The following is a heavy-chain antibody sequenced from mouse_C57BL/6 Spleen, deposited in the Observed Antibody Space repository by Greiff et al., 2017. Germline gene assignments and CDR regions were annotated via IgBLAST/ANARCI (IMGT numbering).Heavy chain of an antibody. CDR3: ARDDDDRNEMDY. CDR1: GFNIKDYY. V-gene: IGHV14-2*01. CDR2: IDPENGDT. J-gene: IGHJ4*01. D-gene: IGHD2-4*01. Sequence: VQLKQSGAELVKPGASVKLSCTASGFNIKDYYMHWVKQRPEQGLEWIGWIDPENGDTKYAPKFQGKATITADTSSNTAYLQLSSLTSEDTAVYYCARDDDDRNEMDYWGKGTTVTVSA.